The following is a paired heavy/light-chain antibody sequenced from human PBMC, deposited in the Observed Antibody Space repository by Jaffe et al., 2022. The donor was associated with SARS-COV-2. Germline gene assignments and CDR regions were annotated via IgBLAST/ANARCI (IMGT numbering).Heavy chain of an antibody. CDR1: GDSIRSRTYY. D-gene: IGHD1-1*01. CDR2: FLYDRTT. Sequence: QVHLQESGPGLVKPSETLSLNCIASGDSIRSRTYYWGWIRQPPRKGLEWIGNFLYDRTTDYNPSLKSRATISVDASKNQFSLILTSVTAADTAVYYCARRSPIAATGHYIDSWGQGTLVVVSS. V-gene: IGHV4-39*01. CDR3: ARRSPIAATGHYIDS. J-gene: IGHJ4*02.
Light chain of an antibody. CDR2: AAS. J-gene: IGKJ4*01. CDR1: QGISSY. Sequence: DIQLTQSPSFLSASVGDRVTITCRASQGISSYLAWYQQKPGRAPKLLIYAASTLQSGVPSRFSGSGSGTGFTLTISSLQPEDFATYYCQQVNSYPLTFGGGTKVEIK. CDR3: QQVNSYPLT. V-gene: IGKV1-9*01.